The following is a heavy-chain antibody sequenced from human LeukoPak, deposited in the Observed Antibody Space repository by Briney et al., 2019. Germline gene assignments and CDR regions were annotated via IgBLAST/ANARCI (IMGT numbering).Heavy chain of an antibody. D-gene: IGHD5-18*01. J-gene: IGHJ4*02. CDR3: ARDRWGTAMGYYFDY. CDR1: GGSFSGYY. V-gene: IGHV4-34*01. Sequence: PSATLSLTCAVYGGSFSGYYWSWIRQPPGKGLEWIGEINHSGSTNYNPSLKSRVTISVDTSKNQFSLKLSSVTAADTAVYYCARDRWGTAMGYYFDYWGQGTLVTVSS. CDR2: INHSGST.